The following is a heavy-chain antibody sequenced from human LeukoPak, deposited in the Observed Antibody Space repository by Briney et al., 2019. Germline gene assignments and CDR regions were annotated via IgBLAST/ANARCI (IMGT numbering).Heavy chain of an antibody. V-gene: IGHV4-61*02. CDR3: ARDRTEGPFDP. CDR2: IYTSGST. CDR1: GGSISSGSYY. J-gene: IGHJ5*02. Sequence: SETLSLTCTVSGGSISSGSYYWSWIRQPAGKGLEWIGRIYTSGSTNYNPSLKSRVTMSVDTSKNQFSLKLSSVTAADTAVYYCARDRTEGPFDPWGQGTLVTVSS. D-gene: IGHD1-14*01.